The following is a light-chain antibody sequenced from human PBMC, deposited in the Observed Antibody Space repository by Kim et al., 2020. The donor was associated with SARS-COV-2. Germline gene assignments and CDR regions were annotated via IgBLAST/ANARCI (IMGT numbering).Light chain of an antibody. CDR3: CSHAGSYTWV. Sequence: QSALTQPRSVSGSPGQSVTISCTGTSSDVGGYDYVSWYQHHPGKAPKLMIYDVTERPSGVPDRFSGSKSGNTASLTISGLQAEDEADYYCCSHAGSYTWVFGGGTKLTVL. J-gene: IGLJ3*02. CDR1: SSDVGGYDY. CDR2: DVT. V-gene: IGLV2-11*01.